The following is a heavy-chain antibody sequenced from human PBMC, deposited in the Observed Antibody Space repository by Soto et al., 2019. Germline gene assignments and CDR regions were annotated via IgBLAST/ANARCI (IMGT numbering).Heavy chain of an antibody. CDR1: GGSISSSNW. Sequence: SETLSLTCAVSGGSISSSNWWNWIRQSPGKGLEWIVSVSSTGSTVYNPSLTSRVTVSLDTSKNQFSLTLNSVTAADTAVYHCARGGASPYHNNEFDFWGQGTLVTVSS. D-gene: IGHD1-1*01. CDR3: ARGGASPYHNNEFDF. V-gene: IGHV4-61*01. J-gene: IGHJ4*02. CDR2: VSSTGST.